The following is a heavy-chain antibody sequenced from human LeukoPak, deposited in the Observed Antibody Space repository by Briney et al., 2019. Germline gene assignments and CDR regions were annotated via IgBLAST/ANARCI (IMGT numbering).Heavy chain of an antibody. D-gene: IGHD3-22*01. V-gene: IGHV1-2*02. CDR1: GYTFTGYY. CDR2: INPNSGGT. Sequence: ASVKVSCKASGYTFTGYYMHWVRQDPGQGLEWMGWINPNSGGTNYAQKFQGRVTMTRDTSISTAYMELSRLRSDDTAVYYCARKDSYYDSSGYDYWGQGTLVTVSS. CDR3: ARKDSYYDSSGYDY. J-gene: IGHJ4*02.